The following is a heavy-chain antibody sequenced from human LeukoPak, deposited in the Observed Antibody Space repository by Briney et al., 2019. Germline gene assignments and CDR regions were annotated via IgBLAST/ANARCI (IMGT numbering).Heavy chain of an antibody. CDR3: ARLGDSSGSYYYYYYGMDV. V-gene: IGHV5-51*01. Sequence: GESLKISCKGSGYSFTTYWIAWVRQMPGKGLEWMGIIQPGDSDTRYSPSFQGQVTISADKSISAAYLQWRSLKASDTAMYYCARLGDSSGSYYYYYYGMDVWGQGTTVTVSS. CDR2: IQPGDSDT. CDR1: GYSFTTYW. D-gene: IGHD3-22*01. J-gene: IGHJ6*02.